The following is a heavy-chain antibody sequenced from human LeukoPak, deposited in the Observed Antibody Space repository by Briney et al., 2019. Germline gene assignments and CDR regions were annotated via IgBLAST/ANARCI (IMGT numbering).Heavy chain of an antibody. CDR1: GGSISSYY. V-gene: IGHV4-59*12. CDR2: IYSSGTT. Sequence: SETLSLTCTVSGGSISSYYWHWIRQPPGKGLEWIGYIYSSGTTNYNPSLKSRIIISVDTSKNQFSLKLSSVTAADTAVYYCARGPIKTIIAAAGPPFDYWGQGTLVTVSS. J-gene: IGHJ4*02. CDR3: ARGPIKTIIAAAGPPFDY. D-gene: IGHD6-13*01.